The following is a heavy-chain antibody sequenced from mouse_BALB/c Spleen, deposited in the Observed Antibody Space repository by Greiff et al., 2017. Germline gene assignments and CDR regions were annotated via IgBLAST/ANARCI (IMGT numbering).Heavy chain of an antibody. CDR1: GFSLTSYG. J-gene: IGHJ4*01. D-gene: IGHD4-1*01. CDR3: ARNLGRGFGYAMDY. Sequence: VKLQQSGPGLVQPSQSLSITCTVSGFSLTSYGVHWVRQSPGKGLEWLGVIWSGGSTDYNAAFISRLSISKDNSKSQVFFKMNSLQANDTAIYYCARNLGRGFGYAMDYWGQGTSVTVSS. V-gene: IGHV2-2*02. CDR2: IWSGGST.